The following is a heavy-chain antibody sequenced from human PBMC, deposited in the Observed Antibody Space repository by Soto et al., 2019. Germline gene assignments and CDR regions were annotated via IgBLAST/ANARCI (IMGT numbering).Heavy chain of an antibody. CDR2: ISAYNGNT. CDR3: ARARIVVVPAANYGMDV. CDR1: GYTLTELS. Sequence: ASVKVSCKVSGYTLTELSMHWVRQAPGQGLEWMGWISAYNGNTNYAQKLQGRITMTTDTSTSTAYMELRSLRSDDTAVYYCARARIVVVPAANYGMDVWGQGTTVTVSS. V-gene: IGHV1-18*01. J-gene: IGHJ6*02. D-gene: IGHD2-2*01.